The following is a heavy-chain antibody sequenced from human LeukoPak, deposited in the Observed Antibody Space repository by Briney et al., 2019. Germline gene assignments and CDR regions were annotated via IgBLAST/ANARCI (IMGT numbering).Heavy chain of an antibody. CDR3: ARTPERDNFWSGYDQGY. CDR2: IYYSGST. V-gene: IGHV4-39*01. J-gene: IGHJ4*02. CDR1: GGSISSSSYY. D-gene: IGHD3-3*01. Sequence: SETLSLTCTVSGGSISSSSYYWGWIRQPPGKGLEWIGSIYYSGSTYYNPSLKSRVTISVDTSKNQFSLKLSSVTAADTAVYYCARTPERDNFWSGYDQGYWGQGTLVTVSS.